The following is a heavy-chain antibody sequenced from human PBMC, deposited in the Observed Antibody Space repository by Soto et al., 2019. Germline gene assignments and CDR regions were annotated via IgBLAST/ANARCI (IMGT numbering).Heavy chain of an antibody. CDR3: ARGTPYGDYGY. CDR1: DECISGCY. D-gene: IGHD4-17*01. V-gene: IGHV4-34*01. J-gene: IGHJ4*02. Sequence: LVTLSLNCGVGDECISGCYSCCIRQPPGKGLEWIGEINHSGSTNYNPSLKSRVTISVDTSKNQFSLKLSSVTAADTAVYYCARGTPYGDYGYWGQGTLVTVSS. CDR2: INHSGST.